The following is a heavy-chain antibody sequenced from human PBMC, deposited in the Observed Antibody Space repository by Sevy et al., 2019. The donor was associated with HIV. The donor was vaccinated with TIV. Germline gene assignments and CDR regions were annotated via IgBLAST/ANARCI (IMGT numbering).Heavy chain of an antibody. J-gene: IGHJ4*02. CDR1: GFTFSSYH. CDR3: ARASGLGANFLDY. V-gene: IGHV3-48*02. D-gene: IGHD7-27*01. CDR2: IDTSGTVR. Sequence: GGSLRLSCAASGFTFSSYHMVWVRQAPGRGLGWVSYIDTSGTVRFYADSVEGRFTISGDNAKNSLWLQMNSLRDGDTAVYFCARASGLGANFLDYWGQGTLVTVSS.